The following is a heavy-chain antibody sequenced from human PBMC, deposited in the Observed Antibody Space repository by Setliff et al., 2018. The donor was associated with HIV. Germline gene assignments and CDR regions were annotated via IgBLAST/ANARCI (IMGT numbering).Heavy chain of an antibody. V-gene: IGHV4-30-2*01. CDR1: GGSMRSSGYS. CDR2: IYYNGNV. J-gene: IGHJ6*02. Sequence: PSETLSLTCAVSGGSMRSSGYSWTWIRQAPGKGLEWVGYIYYNGNVYYNPSLKSRATISVDRSKNQFSLKLSSVTAADTAVYYCARRGDFFYYAMDVWGQGTTVTVSS. CDR3: ARRGDFFYYAMDV.